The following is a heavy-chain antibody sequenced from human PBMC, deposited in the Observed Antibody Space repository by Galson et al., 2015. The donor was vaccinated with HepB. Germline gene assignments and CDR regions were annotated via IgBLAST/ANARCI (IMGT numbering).Heavy chain of an antibody. J-gene: IGHJ5*01. CDR3: AKGYGLFDS. CDR2: ISGDGGSS. Sequence: SLRLSCAASGFMFDTHAMSWVRQVPGTGLKWVSGISGDGGSSFYADSVKGRFTISKDNSKDTVYLQINSARDEDTAVYYCAKGYGLFDSWGQGILVTVSS. D-gene: IGHD3-16*01. CDR1: GFMFDTHA. V-gene: IGHV3-23*01.